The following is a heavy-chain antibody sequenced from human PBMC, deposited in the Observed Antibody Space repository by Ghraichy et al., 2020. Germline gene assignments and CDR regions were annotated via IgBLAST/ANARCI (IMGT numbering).Heavy chain of an antibody. Sequence: TLSLPCTVSGGSISSGGYYWSWIRQHPGKGLEWIGYIYYSGSTYYNPSLKSRVTISVDTSKNQFSLKLSSVTAADTAVYYCAREQDYYDSSGYIDYWGQGTLVTVSS. CDR1: GGSISSGGYY. CDR3: AREQDYYDSSGYIDY. J-gene: IGHJ4*02. V-gene: IGHV4-31*03. D-gene: IGHD3-22*01. CDR2: IYYSGST.